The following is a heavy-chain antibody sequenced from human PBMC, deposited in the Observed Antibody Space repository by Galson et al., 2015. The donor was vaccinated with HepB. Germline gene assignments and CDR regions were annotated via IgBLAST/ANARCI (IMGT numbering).Heavy chain of an antibody. CDR1: GFTFSSYA. CDR2: ISGSGGST. CDR3: AKDQKRPLWEPTRGGAFDI. Sequence: SLRLSCAASGFTFSSYAMSWVRQAPGKGLEWVSAISGSGGSTYYADSVKGRFTISRDNSKNTLYLQMNSLRAEDTAVYYCAKDQKRPLWEPTRGGAFDIWGQGTMVTVSS. V-gene: IGHV3-23*01. D-gene: IGHD1-26*01. J-gene: IGHJ3*02.